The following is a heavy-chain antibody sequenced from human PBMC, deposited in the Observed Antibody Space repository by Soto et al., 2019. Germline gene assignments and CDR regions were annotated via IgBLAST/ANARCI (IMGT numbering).Heavy chain of an antibody. CDR1: GGSISSGGCY. J-gene: IGHJ5*02. V-gene: IGHV4-31*03. CDR2: IYYSGST. CDR3: AREARSRNWFDP. Sequence: SETMSVTCTVSGGSISSGGCYWSWNRKHPGKGLEWIGYIYYSGSTYYNPSLKSRVTISVDTSKNQFSLKLSSVTAADTAVYYCAREARSRNWFDPWGQGTLVTVSS.